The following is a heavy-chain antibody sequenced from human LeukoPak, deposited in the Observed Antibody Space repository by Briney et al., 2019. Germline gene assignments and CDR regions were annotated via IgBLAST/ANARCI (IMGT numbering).Heavy chain of an antibody. V-gene: IGHV1-24*01. CDR3: ASPLAAADTGFDY. CDR2: FDPEDGET. CDR1: GYTLTELS. Sequence: ASVKVSCKVSGYTLTELSMHWVRQAPGKGLEWMGGFDPEDGETIYAQKFQGRVTMTEDTSTDTAYMELSRLRSDDTAVYYCASPLAAADTGFDYWGQGTLVTVSS. J-gene: IGHJ4*02. D-gene: IGHD6-13*01.